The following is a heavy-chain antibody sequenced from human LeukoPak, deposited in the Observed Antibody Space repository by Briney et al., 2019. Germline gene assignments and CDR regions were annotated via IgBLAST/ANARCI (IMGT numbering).Heavy chain of an antibody. Sequence: GGSLRLSCAASGFTFITYGINWVRQAPGKGLEWVSYVSSGSNTIYYADSVKGRFTISRDNAKNSLFLQMNSLRDDDTAVYYCARGGTYGDFDYGGQGTLVTVSS. CDR2: VSSGSNTI. D-gene: IGHD4-17*01. CDR3: ARGGTYGDFDY. V-gene: IGHV3-48*02. CDR1: GFTFITYG. J-gene: IGHJ4*02.